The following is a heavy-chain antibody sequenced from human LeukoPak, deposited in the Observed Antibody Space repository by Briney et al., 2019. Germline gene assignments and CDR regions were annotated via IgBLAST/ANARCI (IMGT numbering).Heavy chain of an antibody. CDR2: ISDTDERT. CDR3: AKVKAPYDFWSGYYSPFSY. V-gene: IGHV3-23*01. D-gene: IGHD3-3*01. Sequence: GGSLRLSCAASGFTVSSYDMSWVRQAPGKGLEWVSAISDTDERTYYADSVKGRFTISRDNSKNTLYLQMNSLRGEDAAVYYCAKVKAPYDFWSGYYSPFSYWGQGTLVTVSS. J-gene: IGHJ4*02. CDR1: GFTVSSYD.